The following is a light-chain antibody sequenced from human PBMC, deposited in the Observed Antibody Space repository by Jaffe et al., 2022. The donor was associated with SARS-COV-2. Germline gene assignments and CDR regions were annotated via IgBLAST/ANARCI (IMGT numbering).Light chain of an antibody. CDR1: QSVSSY. Sequence: EIVLTQSPGTLSLSPGERVTLSCRASQSVSSYLAWFQQKPGQAPRLLIHGASSRATGIPDRFSGSGSGTDFTLTISRLEPEDFAVYYCQHYGSSPWTFGQGTKVEVK. CDR2: GAS. J-gene: IGKJ1*01. V-gene: IGKV3-20*01. CDR3: QHYGSSPWT.